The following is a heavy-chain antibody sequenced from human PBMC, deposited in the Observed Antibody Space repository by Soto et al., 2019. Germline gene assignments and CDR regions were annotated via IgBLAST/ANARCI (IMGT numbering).Heavy chain of an antibody. CDR1: GGSISSGDYY. J-gene: IGHJ5*02. CDR2: IYYSGST. CDR3: ARAMVVTQNWFDP. Sequence: QVQLQESGPGLVKPSQTLSLTCTVSGGSISSGDYYWSWIRQPPGKGLEWIGYIYYSGSTYYNPSRKRRVTISVDTSKNQLSLKLSSVTAADTAVYYCARAMVVTQNWFDPWGQGTLVTVSS. V-gene: IGHV4-30-4*01. D-gene: IGHD2-21*02.